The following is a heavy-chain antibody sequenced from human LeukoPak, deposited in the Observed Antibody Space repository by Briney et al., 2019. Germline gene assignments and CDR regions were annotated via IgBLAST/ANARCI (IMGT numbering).Heavy chain of an antibody. CDR1: GGSINSYY. CDR2: ISYCGSP. Sequence: SETLTLSCTVSGGSINSYYCSWIWQPPGKGLEWIGYISYCGSPYSNPSLKSRVAMSIDMSKNQYSLTLSSVTAAATAVYYYTNRKGCSGGDYDGNTFDYWGQGTLVTVSS. CDR3: TNRKGCSGGDYDGNTFDY. J-gene: IGHJ4*02. D-gene: IGHD2-15*01. V-gene: IGHV4-59*08.